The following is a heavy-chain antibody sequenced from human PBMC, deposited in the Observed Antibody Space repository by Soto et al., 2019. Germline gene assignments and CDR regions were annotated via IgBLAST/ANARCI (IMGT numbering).Heavy chain of an antibody. CDR3: ARDADYGGSRGGMDV. CDR1: GGSVTNDDYF. D-gene: IGHD4-17*01. CDR2: IYYSGST. V-gene: IGHV4-31*03. J-gene: IGHJ6*02. Sequence: QVRLEESGPGLVKPSETLSLICSVSGGSVTNDDYFWSWIRHHPENGLEWIGYIYYSGSTRYNPYFKTRATLSLDTSKNQFSLRLNSVTVADTAVYFCARDADYGGSRGGMDVWGRGTTVTVSS.